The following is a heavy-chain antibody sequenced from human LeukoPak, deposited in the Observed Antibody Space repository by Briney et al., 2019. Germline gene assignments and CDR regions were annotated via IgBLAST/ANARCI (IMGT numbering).Heavy chain of an antibody. V-gene: IGHV4-59*01. CDR1: GGSISSYY. J-gene: IGHJ4*02. D-gene: IGHD2-2*01. Sequence: SETLSLTYTVSGGSISSYYWSWIRRPPGKGLEWIGYIYYSGSTNYNPSLKSRVTISVDTSKNQFSLKLSSVTAADTAVYYCARAYCSSTSCYFGDYFDYWGQGTLVTVSS. CDR3: ARAYCSSTSCYFGDYFDY. CDR2: IYYSGST.